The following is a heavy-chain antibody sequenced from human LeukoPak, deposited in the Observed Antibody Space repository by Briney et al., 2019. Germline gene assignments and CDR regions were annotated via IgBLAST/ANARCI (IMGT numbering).Heavy chain of an antibody. CDR2: IIPIFGTA. CDR3: ARGSYDILTGFDY. D-gene: IGHD3-9*01. Sequence: GASVTVSCKASAGTFSSYAISWVRQAPGQGLEWMGGIIPIFGTANYAQKFQGRVTITTDESTSTAYMELSSLRSEDTAVYYCARGSYDILTGFDYWGQGTLVTVSS. J-gene: IGHJ4*02. CDR1: AGTFSSYA. V-gene: IGHV1-69*05.